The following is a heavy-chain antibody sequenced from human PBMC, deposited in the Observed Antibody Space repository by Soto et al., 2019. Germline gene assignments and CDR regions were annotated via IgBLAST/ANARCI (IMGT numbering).Heavy chain of an antibody. CDR3: ARDRAIAAPLGYYYGMDV. CDR2: ISAYNGNT. CDR1: GYTFTSYG. D-gene: IGHD6-6*01. V-gene: IGHV1-18*01. Sequence: ASVKVSCKASGYTFTSYGISWVRQAPGQGLEWMGWISAYNGNTNYAQKLQGRVTMTTDTSTSTAYVELRSLRSDDTAVYYCARDRAIAAPLGYYYGMDVWGQETTVTVS. J-gene: IGHJ6*02.